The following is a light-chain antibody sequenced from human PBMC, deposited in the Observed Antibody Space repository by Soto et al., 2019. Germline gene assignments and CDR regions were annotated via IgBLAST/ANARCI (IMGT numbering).Light chain of an antibody. CDR3: SSTYARSNVFV. Sequence: QSVLTQPPSASGTPGQRFTISCSGSTSNIGRNSVYWYQQLPGTAPKLVMYGDVQRPSGVPDRFSGSKSGNTASLTVSDLQAEDEADYHCSSTYARSNVFVFGTGTKLTVL. CDR1: TSNIGRNS. J-gene: IGLJ1*01. CDR2: GDV. V-gene: IGLV1-44*01.